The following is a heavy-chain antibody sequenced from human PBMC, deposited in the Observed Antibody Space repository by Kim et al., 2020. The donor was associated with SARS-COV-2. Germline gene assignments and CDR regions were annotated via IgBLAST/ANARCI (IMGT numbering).Heavy chain of an antibody. CDR2: ISYDGSNK. Sequence: GGSLRLSCAASGFTFSSYAMHWVRQAPGKGLEWVAVISYDGSNKYYADSVKGRFTISRDNSKNTLYLQMNSLRAEDTAVYYCARDQGITMVRGVIIPPDYWGQGTLVTVSS. D-gene: IGHD3-10*01. J-gene: IGHJ4*02. CDR3: ARDQGITMVRGVIIPPDY. CDR1: GFTFSSYA. V-gene: IGHV3-30*04.